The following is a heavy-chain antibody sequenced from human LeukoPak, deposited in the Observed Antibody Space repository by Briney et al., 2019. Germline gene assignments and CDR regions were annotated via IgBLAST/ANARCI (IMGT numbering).Heavy chain of an antibody. V-gene: IGHV3-21*01. CDR2: ISSSSSYI. J-gene: IGHJ5*02. CDR1: GFTFSSYS. D-gene: IGHD3-10*01. Sequence: NPGGSLRLSCAASGFTFSSYSMNWVRQAPGKGLEWVSSISSSSSYIYYADSVKGRFTISRGNAKNSLYLQMNSLRAEDTAVYYCAREGNTATFPGFGFDPWGQGTLVTVSS. CDR3: AREGNTATFPGFGFDP.